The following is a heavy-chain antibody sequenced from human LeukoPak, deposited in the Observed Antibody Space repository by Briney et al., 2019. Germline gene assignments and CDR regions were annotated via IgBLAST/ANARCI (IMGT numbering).Heavy chain of an antibody. CDR1: GFTFSDYY. V-gene: IGHV3-11*05. Sequence: GGSLRLSCAASGFTFSDYYMSWIRQAPGKGLEWVSYISSSSSYTNYADSVKGRFTISRDNAKNSLYLQMNSLRAEDTAVYYCARVTTVIRGYYFDCWGQGTLVTVSS. CDR2: ISSSSSYT. J-gene: IGHJ4*02. D-gene: IGHD4-17*01. CDR3: ARVTTVIRGYYFDC.